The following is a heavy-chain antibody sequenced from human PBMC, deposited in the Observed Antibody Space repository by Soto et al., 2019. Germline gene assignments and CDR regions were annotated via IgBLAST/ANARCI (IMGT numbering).Heavy chain of an antibody. V-gene: IGHV3-74*01. CDR1: GSTFSSYW. CDR3: AKGYSGYDYAY. J-gene: IGHJ4*02. CDR2: INSDGSST. Sequence: GGSLRLSCAASGSTFSSYWMHWVRQAPGKGLVWVSRINSDGSSTRYADSVKGRFTISRDNAKNTLYLQMNSLRAEDTAVYFCAKGYSGYDYAYWGQGSLVTVSS. D-gene: IGHD5-12*01.